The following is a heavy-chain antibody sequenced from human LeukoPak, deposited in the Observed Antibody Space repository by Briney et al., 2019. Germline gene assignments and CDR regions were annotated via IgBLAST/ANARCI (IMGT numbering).Heavy chain of an antibody. D-gene: IGHD1-26*01. CDR2: INEDGSTT. Sequence: GGSLRLSCAAFGFIFRSNWMHWVRQAPGKGLVWVSRINEDGSTTNHADSVKGRFTISRDNVKNTLYMEMNSLRAEDTAVYYCVRDLGGRSGHWGQGTLVTVSS. V-gene: IGHV3-74*01. CDR1: GFIFRSNW. CDR3: VRDLGGRSGH. J-gene: IGHJ4*02.